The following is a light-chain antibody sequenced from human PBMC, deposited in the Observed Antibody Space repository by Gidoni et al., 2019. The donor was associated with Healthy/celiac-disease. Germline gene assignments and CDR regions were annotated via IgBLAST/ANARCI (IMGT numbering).Light chain of an antibody. Sequence: QSARTQPPSASGSPRQSVTISSTGTSSDVDGYNYVTWYQQHPGKAPKLMIYQGSTLPSGVPDRFSGSKSGNTASLTVSGLQAEDEADYYCSSMNVFGTGTKVTVL. CDR1: SSDVDGYNY. J-gene: IGLJ1*01. V-gene: IGLV2-8*01. CDR2: QGS. CDR3: SSMNV.